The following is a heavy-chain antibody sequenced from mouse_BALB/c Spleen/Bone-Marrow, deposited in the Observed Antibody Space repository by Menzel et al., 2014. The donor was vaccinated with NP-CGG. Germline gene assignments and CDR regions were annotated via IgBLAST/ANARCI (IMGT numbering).Heavy chain of an antibody. D-gene: IGHD2-4*01. CDR3: AREIINDYHWYFDV. CDR1: GFTFTDYY. CDR2: IRNKANGYTT. J-gene: IGHJ1*01. Sequence: EVMLVESGGGLVQPGGSLRLSCATSGFTFTDYYMSWVRQPPGKALEWLGFIRNKANGYTTEYSASVKSRFTISRDNSQSILYLQMNTLRAEDSATYYCAREIINDYHWYFDVWGAGTTVTVSS. V-gene: IGHV7-3*02.